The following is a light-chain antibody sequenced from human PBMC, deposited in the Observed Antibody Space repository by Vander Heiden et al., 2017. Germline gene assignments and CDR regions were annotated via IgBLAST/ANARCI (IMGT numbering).Light chain of an antibody. J-gene: IGLJ1*01. CDR3: SSDAGSNKGV. CDR2: EVS. CDR1: RSDVGGYNY. Sequence: QSALTQPPSAPGSPGQSVPIPCTGTRSDVGGYNYVSWYQQHPGKAPKLMIYEVSKRPSGVPDRFSGSKSGNTASLTVSGRQAEDEDDYYCSSDAGSNKGVFGTGTKVTVL. V-gene: IGLV2-8*01.